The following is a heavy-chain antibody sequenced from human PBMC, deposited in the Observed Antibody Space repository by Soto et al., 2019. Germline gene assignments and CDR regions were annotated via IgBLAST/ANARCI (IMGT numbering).Heavy chain of an antibody. V-gene: IGHV4-59*01. J-gene: IGHJ4*02. D-gene: IGHD4-17*01. CDR1: GGSISSYY. Sequence: SETLSLTCTVSGGSISSYYWSWIRQPPGKGLEWIGYIYYSGSTNYNPSLKSRVTISVDTSKNQFSLKLSSVTAADTAVYYCARSYGDFGPYYFDYWGQGTLVTVSS. CDR2: IYYSGST. CDR3: ARSYGDFGPYYFDY.